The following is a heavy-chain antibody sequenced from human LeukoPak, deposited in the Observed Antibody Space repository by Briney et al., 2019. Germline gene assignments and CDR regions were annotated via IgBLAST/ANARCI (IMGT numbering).Heavy chain of an antibody. CDR3: ARRGVRYCSSTSCSDY. D-gene: IGHD2-2*01. Sequence: PSETLSLTCTVSGGSISSYYWSWIRQPAGKGLEWIGRIYTSGSTNYNPSLKSRVTMSVDTSKNQFSLKLSSVTAADTAVYYCARRGVRYCSSTSCSDYWGQGTLVTVSS. CDR2: IYTSGST. J-gene: IGHJ4*02. CDR1: GGSISSYY. V-gene: IGHV4-4*07.